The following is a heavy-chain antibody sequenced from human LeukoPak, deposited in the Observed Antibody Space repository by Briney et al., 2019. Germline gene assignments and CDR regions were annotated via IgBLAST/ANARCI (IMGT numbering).Heavy chain of an antibody. V-gene: IGHV5-51*01. CDR3: ASISYCSGGSCYSYGMDV. CDR2: IYPGDSDT. Sequence: GESLKISCKGSGYSFTSYWIGWVRQVPGKGLEWMGIIYPGDSDTRYSPSFQGQVTISADKSISTAYLQWSSLKASDTAMYYCASISYCSGGSCYSYGMDVWGQGTTVTVSS. D-gene: IGHD2-15*01. J-gene: IGHJ6*02. CDR1: GYSFTSYW.